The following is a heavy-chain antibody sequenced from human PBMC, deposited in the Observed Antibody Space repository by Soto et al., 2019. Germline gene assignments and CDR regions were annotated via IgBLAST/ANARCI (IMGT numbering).Heavy chain of an antibody. CDR2: IYYSGST. J-gene: IGHJ1*01. Sequence: SETLSLTCTVSGGSISSYYWSWIRQPPGKGLEWIGYIYYSGSTNYNPSLKSRVTISVDTSKNQFSLKLSSVTAADTAVYYCASDSSLGDYVFGMFQHWGQGTLVTVSS. D-gene: IGHD4-17*01. CDR1: GGSISSYY. CDR3: ASDSSLGDYVFGMFQH. V-gene: IGHV4-59*01.